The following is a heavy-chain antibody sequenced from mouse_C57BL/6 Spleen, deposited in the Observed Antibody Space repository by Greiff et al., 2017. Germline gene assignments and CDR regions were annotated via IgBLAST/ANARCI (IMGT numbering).Heavy chain of an antibody. V-gene: IGHV1-47*01. CDR2: FHPYNDDT. CDR1: GYTFTTYP. J-gene: IGHJ3*01. CDR3: ARCGNHVGLAY. Sequence: VQVVESGAELVKPGASVKMSCKASGYTFTTYPIEWMKQNHGKSLEWIGNFHPYNDDTKYNEKFKGKVTLTVEKSSSTVYLELSRLTSDDSAVYCSARCGNHVGLAYWGQGTLVTVSA. D-gene: IGHD2-1*01.